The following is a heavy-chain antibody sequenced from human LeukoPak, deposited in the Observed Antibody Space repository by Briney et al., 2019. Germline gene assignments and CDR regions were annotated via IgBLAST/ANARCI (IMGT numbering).Heavy chain of an antibody. CDR2: INHSGST. Sequence: PSETLSLTCAVYGGSFSGYYWSWIRQPPGKGLEWIGEINHSGSTNYNPSLKSRVTISVDTSKNQSSLKLSSVTAADTAVYYCARRNGAYYDILTGYYTSSYFDYWGQGTLVTVSS. J-gene: IGHJ4*02. CDR3: ARRNGAYYDILTGYYTSSYFDY. V-gene: IGHV4-34*01. CDR1: GGSFSGYY. D-gene: IGHD3-9*01.